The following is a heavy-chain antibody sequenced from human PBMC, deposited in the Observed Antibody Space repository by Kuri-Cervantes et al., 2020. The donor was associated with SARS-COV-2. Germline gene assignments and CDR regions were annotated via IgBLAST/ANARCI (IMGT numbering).Heavy chain of an antibody. Sequence: GESLKISCAASGFTFSSYAMHWVRQAPGKGPEWVSSISSSSYIYYADSVKGRFTISRDNAKNSLYLQMNSLRAEDTAVYYCARVHSYGPQDYYYYGMDVWGQGTTVTVSS. J-gene: IGHJ6*02. D-gene: IGHD5-18*01. CDR2: ISSSSYI. CDR1: GFTFSSYA. CDR3: ARVHSYGPQDYYYYGMDV. V-gene: IGHV3-21*01.